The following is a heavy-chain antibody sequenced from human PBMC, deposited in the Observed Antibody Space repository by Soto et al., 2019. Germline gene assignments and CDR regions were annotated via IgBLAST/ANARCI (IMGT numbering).Heavy chain of an antibody. CDR1: GFTFSGYW. CDR2: IKQDGSEQ. Sequence: EVQLVESGGGLVQPGGSLRLSCAASGFTFSGYWMSWVRQAPGKGLEWVANIKQDGSEQFYVDSVKGRFTISRDNAKNWLYLQMNSLRAEDTAVYYCAREAVWGQGTTVTVSS. V-gene: IGHV3-7*05. J-gene: IGHJ6*02. CDR3: AREAV.